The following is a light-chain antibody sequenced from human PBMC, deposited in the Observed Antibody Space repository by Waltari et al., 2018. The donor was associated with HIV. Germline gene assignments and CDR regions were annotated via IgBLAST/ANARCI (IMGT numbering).Light chain of an antibody. CDR1: SSNFGSYY. V-gene: IGLV1-47*01. CDR2: RHN. Sequence: QSVLTQPPSASGTPGQRVTISCSGSSSNFGSYYVYWYQQLPGTAPQLLIYRHNPRPSGVPDRFPGSKAGTSGSLAISGVRAEDEADYFCGGRRGSLSGGVFGGGNKLTVL. CDR3: GGRRGSLSGGV. J-gene: IGLJ3*02.